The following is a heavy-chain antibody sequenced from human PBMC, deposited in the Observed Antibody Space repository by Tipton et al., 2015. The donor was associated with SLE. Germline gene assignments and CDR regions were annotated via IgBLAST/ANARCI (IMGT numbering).Heavy chain of an antibody. CDR3: ARSTFAPGAFDN. V-gene: IGHV3-48*03. CDR2: ISSSGSTI. J-gene: IGHJ3*02. Sequence: SLRLSCAASGFTFSSYEMNWVRQAPGKGLEWVSYISSSGSTIYYADSVKGRFTISRDNAKNSLYLQMNSLRAEDTAVYYCARSTFAPGAFDNWGQGTMVTVSS. CDR1: GFTFSSYE. D-gene: IGHD5/OR15-5a*01.